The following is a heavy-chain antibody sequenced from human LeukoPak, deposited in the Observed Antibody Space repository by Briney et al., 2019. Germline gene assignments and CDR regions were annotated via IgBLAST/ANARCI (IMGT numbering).Heavy chain of an antibody. CDR2: IKQDGSEK. V-gene: IGHV3-7*01. D-gene: IGHD6-13*01. CDR1: GFSVSGYW. J-gene: IGHJ4*02. CDR3: AREWQGGIAAAGTRIEGDY. Sequence: GGSLRLSCAVSGFSVSGYWMTWVRQAPGEGREWVANIKQDGSEKNYVDSVKGRFTISRDNAENSLFLQMNSLRVEDTAVYYCAREWQGGIAAAGTRIEGDYWGQGTLVAVSS.